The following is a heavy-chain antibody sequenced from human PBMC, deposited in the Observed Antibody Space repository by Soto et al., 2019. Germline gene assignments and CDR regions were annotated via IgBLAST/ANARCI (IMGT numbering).Heavy chain of an antibody. CDR1: GSTFTNYA. V-gene: IGHV1-3*05. J-gene: IGHJ4*02. Sequence: QVQLVQSGAEEKKPGASVKVSCKASGSTFTNYAMHWVRQAPGQRLEWMGWINAGNGNTKYSQKFQGRVTISRDTSASTAYMELSSLRSVDTAVYYCARDSGGADYWGQGTLVTVSS. CDR3: ARDSGGADY. D-gene: IGHD3-10*01. CDR2: INAGNGNT.